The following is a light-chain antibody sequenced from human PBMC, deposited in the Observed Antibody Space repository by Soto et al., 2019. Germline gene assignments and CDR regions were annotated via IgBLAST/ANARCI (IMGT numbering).Light chain of an antibody. CDR2: DAS. CDR1: QSISSW. CDR3: QQYDTYPRT. J-gene: IGKJ1*01. Sequence: DIQMTQSPSTLSASVGDRVTITCRASQSISSWLAWYQQKPGKAPKLLIYDASSLESGVPSRFSGSGSGTDFTLAITSLQPDDFATYYCQQYDTYPRTFGQGTKVEIK. V-gene: IGKV1-5*01.